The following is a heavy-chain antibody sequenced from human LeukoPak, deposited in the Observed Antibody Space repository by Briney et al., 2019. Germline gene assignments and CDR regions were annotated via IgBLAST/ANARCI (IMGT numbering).Heavy chain of an antibody. V-gene: IGHV1-2*04. CDR3: AAALYYYDSSGYYPTDY. J-gene: IGHJ4*02. D-gene: IGHD3-22*01. CDR2: INPNSGGT. Sequence: ASVKVSCTASGYTFTGYYMHWVRQAPGQGLEWMGWINPNSGGTNYAQKFQGWVTMTRDTSISTAYMELSRLRSDDTAVYYCAAALYYYDSSGYYPTDYWGQGTLVTVSS. CDR1: GYTFTGYY.